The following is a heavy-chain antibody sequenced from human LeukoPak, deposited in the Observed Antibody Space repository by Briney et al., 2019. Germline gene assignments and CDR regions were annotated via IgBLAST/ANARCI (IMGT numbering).Heavy chain of an antibody. CDR1: GYTFTSYG. J-gene: IGHJ4*02. V-gene: IGHV1-18*01. D-gene: IGHD3-22*01. CDR2: ICAYNGNT. Sequence: ASVKVSCKASGYTFTSYGISWVRQAPGQGLEWMGWICAYNGNTNYAQKLQGRVTMTTDTSTSTAYMELRSLRSDDTAVYYCARVSGPSFYYDSSGYYYPTYYWGQGTLVTVSS. CDR3: ARVSGPSFYYDSSGYYYPTYY.